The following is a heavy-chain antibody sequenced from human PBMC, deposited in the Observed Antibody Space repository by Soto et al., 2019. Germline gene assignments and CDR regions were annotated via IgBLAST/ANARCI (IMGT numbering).Heavy chain of an antibody. Sequence: QVQLQESGPGLVKPSQTLSLTCTVSGGSITSDYSCWSWIRQPPGEGLEWIEHIFDSGTTYTNPCLRSQVAISLDTSKNHFSLTLSSVTAADTAVYYCARGPSGDKVHYWGQGALVTVSS. D-gene: IGHD7-27*01. CDR3: ARGPSGDKVHY. V-gene: IGHV4-30-4*01. CDR1: GGSITSDYSC. J-gene: IGHJ4*02. CDR2: IFDSGTT.